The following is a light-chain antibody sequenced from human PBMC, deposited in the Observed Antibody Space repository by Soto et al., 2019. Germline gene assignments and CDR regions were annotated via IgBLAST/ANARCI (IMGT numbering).Light chain of an antibody. CDR3: HQYGSAPRT. CDR1: QSVTSTY. V-gene: IGKV3-20*01. J-gene: IGKJ2*01. CDR2: DAS. Sequence: EIVLTQSPGTLSLSPGERAALSCRASQSVTSTYLAWYQQKPGQAPRLLIYDASSRATGIPDRFSGSGSGTDFTLTISRLEPEDCAVYYCHQYGSAPRTFGQGTKLEIK.